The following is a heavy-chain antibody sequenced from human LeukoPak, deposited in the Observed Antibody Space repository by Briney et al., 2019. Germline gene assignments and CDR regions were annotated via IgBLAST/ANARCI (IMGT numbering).Heavy chain of an antibody. CDR2: ISSSSSYI. Sequence: GGSLRLSCAASGFTFSSYSMNWVRQAPGKGLEWVSSISSSSSYIYYADSVKGRFTISRDNAKNSLYLQMNSLRAEDTAVYYCARDSHDIGSYYYYGMDVWGQGTTVTVSS. D-gene: IGHD1-1*01. CDR1: GFTFSSYS. J-gene: IGHJ6*02. CDR3: ARDSHDIGSYYYYGMDV. V-gene: IGHV3-21*01.